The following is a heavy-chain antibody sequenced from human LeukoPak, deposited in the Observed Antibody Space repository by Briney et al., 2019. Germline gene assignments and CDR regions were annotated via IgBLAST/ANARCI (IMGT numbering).Heavy chain of an antibody. CDR2: INAGNGNT. D-gene: IGHD3-10*01. CDR3: ARDLRDPTVLLWFGELSAHDAFDI. Sequence: ASVKVSCKASGYTFTSYAMHWVRQAPGQRLEWMGWINAGNGNTKYSQKFQGRVTITRDTSASTAYMELSSLRSEDTAVYYCARDLRDPTVLLWFGELSAHDAFDIWGQGTMVTVSS. J-gene: IGHJ3*02. CDR1: GYTFTSYA. V-gene: IGHV1-3*01.